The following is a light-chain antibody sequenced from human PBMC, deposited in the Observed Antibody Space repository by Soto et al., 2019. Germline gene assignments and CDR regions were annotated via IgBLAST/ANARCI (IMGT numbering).Light chain of an antibody. J-gene: IGKJ1*01. CDR2: AAS. Sequence: DIEMKQSPSSLSASVGETITIACLASQSISSSLNWFQHSPGQPPKLLLFAASNLHAGVPPRFSGSGSGTSFSLTIRSLQPEDFATYYCQQSFNLPRTFGPGTKVDI. CDR3: QQSFNLPRT. CDR1: QSISSS. V-gene: IGKV1-39*01.